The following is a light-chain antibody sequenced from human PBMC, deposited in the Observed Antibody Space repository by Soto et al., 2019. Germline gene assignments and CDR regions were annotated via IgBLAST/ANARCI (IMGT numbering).Light chain of an antibody. CDR1: QSVSSN. CDR2: GAS. Sequence: VTTQSPDILSVSPGERATLSCRASQSVSSNLAWYQQKPGQSPRLLIYGASTRATGIPVRFSGSGSGTEFTLTISSLQSEDFAVYYCHQYNYWPTFGQGTKVDI. V-gene: IGKV3-15*01. CDR3: HQYNYWPT. J-gene: IGKJ1*01.